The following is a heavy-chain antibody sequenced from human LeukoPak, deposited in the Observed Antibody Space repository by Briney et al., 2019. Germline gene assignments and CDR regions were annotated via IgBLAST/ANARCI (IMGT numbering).Heavy chain of an antibody. CDR1: GFTFSSYA. D-gene: IGHD4-17*01. Sequence: GGSLRLSCAASGFTFSSYAMNWVRQAPGKGLEWVSAISGSGGSTYYADSVKGRFTISRDNSKNTLYLQIISLIAEDTAVLYCAHAALRATPLPFDYWGQGTLVTVSS. V-gene: IGHV3-23*01. CDR2: ISGSGGST. J-gene: IGHJ4*02. CDR3: AHAALRATPLPFDY.